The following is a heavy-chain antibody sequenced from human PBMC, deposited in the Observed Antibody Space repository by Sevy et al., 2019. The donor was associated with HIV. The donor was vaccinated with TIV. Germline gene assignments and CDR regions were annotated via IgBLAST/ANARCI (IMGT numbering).Heavy chain of an antibody. D-gene: IGHD3-22*01. Sequence: GGSLRLSCAASGFTFRTFAMSWVRQAPGKGLEWVSYISSSGTTIKYADSVKGRFTISRDNAKNSLYMQMNSLRAEDTAVYYCARVDANYDKGFDPWGQGTLVTVSS. CDR3: ARVDANYDKGFDP. V-gene: IGHV3-48*03. CDR2: ISSSGTTI. J-gene: IGHJ5*02. CDR1: GFTFRTFA.